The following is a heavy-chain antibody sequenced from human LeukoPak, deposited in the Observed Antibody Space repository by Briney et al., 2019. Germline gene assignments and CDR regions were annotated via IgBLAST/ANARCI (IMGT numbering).Heavy chain of an antibody. CDR3: ARDRAYYDYVWGSYRPFDY. V-gene: IGHV4-4*02. D-gene: IGHD3-16*02. CDR2: IYHSGST. J-gene: IGHJ4*02. Sequence: PSETLSLTCAVSGGSISSSNWWSWVRQPPGKGLEWIGEIYHSGSTNYNPSLKSRVTISVDKSKNQFSLKLSSVPAADTAVYYCARDRAYYDYVWGSYRPFDYRGQGTLVTVSS. CDR1: GGSISSSNW.